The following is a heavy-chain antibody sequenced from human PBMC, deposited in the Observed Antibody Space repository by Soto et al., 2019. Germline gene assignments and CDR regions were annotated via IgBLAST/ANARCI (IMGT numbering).Heavy chain of an antibody. CDR2: INAGNGNT. CDR1: GYTFTSYA. CDR3: ASHIAVAGAFDY. D-gene: IGHD6-19*01. Sequence: ASVKVSCKASGYTFTSYAMHWVRQAPGQRLEWMGWINAGNGNTKYSQKFQGRVTITRDTSASTAYMELSSLRSEDTAVYYCASHIAVAGAFDYWGQGTLVTVSS. V-gene: IGHV1-3*01. J-gene: IGHJ4*02.